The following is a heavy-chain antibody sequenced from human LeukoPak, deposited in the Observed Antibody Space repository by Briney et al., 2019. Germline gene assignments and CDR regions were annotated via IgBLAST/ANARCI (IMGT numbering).Heavy chain of an antibody. J-gene: IGHJ4*02. CDR1: GFTFSSYW. CDR2: INSDGGST. D-gene: IGHD5-24*01. CDR3: ARRIQGMAPYYFDY. Sequence: GGSLRLSCTASGFTFSSYWMHWVRQAPGKGLVWVSRINSDGGSTSYADSAKGRFTISRDNAKNTLYLQMNSLRAEDTAVYYCARRIQGMAPYYFDYWGQGTLVTVSS. V-gene: IGHV3-74*01.